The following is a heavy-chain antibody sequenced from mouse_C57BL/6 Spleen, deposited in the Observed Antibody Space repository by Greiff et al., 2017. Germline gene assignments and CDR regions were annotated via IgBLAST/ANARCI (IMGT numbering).Heavy chain of an antibody. CDR1: GYSITSGYY. J-gene: IGHJ1*03. V-gene: IGHV3-6*01. D-gene: IGHD1-1*01. CDR2: ISYDGSN. CDR3: ARTVGYFDV. Sequence: EVQRVESGPGLVKPSQSLSLTCSVTGYSITSGYYWNWIRQFPGNKLEWMGYISYDGSNNYNPSLKNRISITRDTSKNQFFLKLNSVTTEDTATYYCARTVGYFDVWGTGTTVTVSS.